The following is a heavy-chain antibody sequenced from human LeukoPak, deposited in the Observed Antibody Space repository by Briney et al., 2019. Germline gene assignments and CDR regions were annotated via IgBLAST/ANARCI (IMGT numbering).Heavy chain of an antibody. V-gene: IGHV4-59*01. D-gene: IGHD3-3*01. J-gene: IGHJ4*02. CDR3: ARVLDSKSTYFDY. CDR2: IYNSGSI. CDR1: GGSISNYY. Sequence: SETLSLTCTVSGGSISNYYWNWIRQPPGKGLEWIGYIYNSGSINYNPSLKSRVNISVDTSKNQFSLRLMSVSAADTAVYYCARVLDSKSTYFDYWGQGTLLTVSS.